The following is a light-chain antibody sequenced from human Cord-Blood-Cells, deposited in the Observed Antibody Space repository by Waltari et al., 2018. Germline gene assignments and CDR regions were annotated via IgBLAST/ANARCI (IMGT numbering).Light chain of an antibody. Sequence: QTVVTQEPSFSVSPGGTVTLTCGLSSGSVSTSYYPSWYQQTPGQAPRTLIYRTNTRSSGVPDRFTGSILGNKAALTITGAQADDDSDYYCVLYMGSGIWVFGGGTKLTVL. CDR2: RTN. CDR1: SGSVSTSYY. J-gene: IGLJ3*02. CDR3: VLYMGSGIWV. V-gene: IGLV8-61*01.